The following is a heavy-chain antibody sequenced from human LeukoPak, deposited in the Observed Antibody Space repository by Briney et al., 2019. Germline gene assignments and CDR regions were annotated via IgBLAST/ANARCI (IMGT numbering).Heavy chain of an antibody. D-gene: IGHD6-6*01. CDR3: ASSPEEQYSSSSPFDY. J-gene: IGHJ4*02. Sequence: GASVKVSCKASGYTFTGYYMHWVRQAPGQGVEWMGWINPNSGGTNYAQKFQGRVTMTRDTSISTAYMELSRLRSDDTAVYYCASSPEEQYSSSSPFDYWGQGTLVTVSS. CDR2: INPNSGGT. V-gene: IGHV1-2*02. CDR1: GYTFTGYY.